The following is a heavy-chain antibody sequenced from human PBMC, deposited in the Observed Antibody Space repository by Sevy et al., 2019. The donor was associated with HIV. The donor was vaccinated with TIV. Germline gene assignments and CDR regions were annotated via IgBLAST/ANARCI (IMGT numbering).Heavy chain of an antibody. CDR3: AREGGDYDIATGYSPRYGMDV. V-gene: IGHV4-34*01. CDR2: INHSGST. CDR1: GGSFRGYF. J-gene: IGHJ6*02. Sequence: SETLSLTCVVYGGSFRGYFWSWIRQPPGKGLEWIGEINHSGSTNYSPSLKSRVTVSLDTSNNQLSLKLSSVTAADTAVYYCAREGGDYDIATGYSPRYGMDVWGQGTTVTVSS. D-gene: IGHD3-9*01.